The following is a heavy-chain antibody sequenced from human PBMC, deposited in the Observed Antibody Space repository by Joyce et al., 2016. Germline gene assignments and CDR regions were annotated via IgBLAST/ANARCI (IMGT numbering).Heavy chain of an antibody. D-gene: IGHD2/OR15-2a*01. CDR1: GFTVSSNY. CDR2: IYSDGGT. V-gene: IGHV3-53*01. CDR3: ARVSTNMRNVLDL. J-gene: IGHJ3*01. Sequence: EVQLVESGGALIQPGVSLRLSCAVSGFTVSSNYMTWVRQAPGKGLGWIAIIYSDGGTYYSDSVSGRFTISRDNAKNTVFLQMDSLRADDTAVDYCARVSTNMRNVLDLWGQGTMLTVSS.